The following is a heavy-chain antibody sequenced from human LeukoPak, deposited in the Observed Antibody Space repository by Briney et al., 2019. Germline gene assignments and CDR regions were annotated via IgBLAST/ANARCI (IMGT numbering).Heavy chain of an antibody. CDR2: IYYSGST. CDR3: AGSYGSGSSLTYWFDP. Sequence: SETLSLTCTVSGGSISSSSYYWGWIRQPPGKGLEWIGSIYYSGSTYYNPSLKSRVTISVDTSKNQSSLKLSSVTAADTAVYYCAGSYGSGSSLTYWFDPWGQGTLVTVSS. CDR1: GGSISSSSYY. J-gene: IGHJ5*02. V-gene: IGHV4-39*01. D-gene: IGHD3-10*01.